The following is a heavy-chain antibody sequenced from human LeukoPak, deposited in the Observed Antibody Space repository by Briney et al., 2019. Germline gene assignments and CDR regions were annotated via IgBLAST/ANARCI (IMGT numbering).Heavy chain of an antibody. D-gene: IGHD2-15*01. CDR3: ATSHDSAGND. V-gene: IGHV3-7*01. Sequence: PGGSPRLSSAAPGFAFSDIWMSWVRQAPGKGLEWVANIRHDGNAKNYVPSVRGRFTISRDNAKNSLYLQMNSLTVEDTAVYYCATSHDSAGNDWGQGTLVTVSS. J-gene: IGHJ4*02. CDR2: IRHDGNAK. CDR1: GFAFSDIW.